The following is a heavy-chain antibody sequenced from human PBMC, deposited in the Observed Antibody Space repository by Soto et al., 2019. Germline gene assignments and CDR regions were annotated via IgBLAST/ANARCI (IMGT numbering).Heavy chain of an antibody. CDR2: INPSGGST. CDR3: ARVRNNQSKYRNCPDV. J-gene: IGHJ6*02. D-gene: IGHD3-16*02. Sequence: ASVKVSCKASGYIFTSYYIHWVRQAPGQGLEWMGVINPSGGSTSIAQKFQGRITMTRDTSTNTVYMELNSLRSEDTAVYYCARVRNNQSKYRNCPDVWGQGTTVTVSS. V-gene: IGHV1-46*01. CDR1: GYIFTSYY.